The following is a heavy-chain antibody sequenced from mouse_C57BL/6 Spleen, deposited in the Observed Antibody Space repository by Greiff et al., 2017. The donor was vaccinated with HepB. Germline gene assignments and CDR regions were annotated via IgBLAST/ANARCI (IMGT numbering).Heavy chain of an antibody. CDR2: ISSGGDYI. CDR1: GFTFSSYA. J-gene: IGHJ3*01. CDR3: TRANWDLAWFAY. Sequence: EVQLMESGEGLVKPGGSLKLSCAASGFTFSSYAMSWVRQTPEKRLEWVAYISSGGDYIYYADTVKGRFTISRDNARNTLYLQMSSLKSEDTAMYYCTRANWDLAWFAYWGQGTLVTVSA. D-gene: IGHD4-1*01. V-gene: IGHV5-9-1*02.